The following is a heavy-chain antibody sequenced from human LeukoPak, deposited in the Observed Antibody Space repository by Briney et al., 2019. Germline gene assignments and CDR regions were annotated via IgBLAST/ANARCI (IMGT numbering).Heavy chain of an antibody. CDR1: GFTFCSYG. CDR2: IWHDGSNK. CDR3: AKDLES. V-gene: IGHV3-33*06. J-gene: IGHJ4*02. Sequence: GGSLRLSCAASGFTFCSYGMHWVRQAPGRGLEWVAVIWHDGSNKYYADSVKGRFTIYRDNSKNTLYLQMNSRRAEDTAVYYCAKDLESWGQGTLVTVSS.